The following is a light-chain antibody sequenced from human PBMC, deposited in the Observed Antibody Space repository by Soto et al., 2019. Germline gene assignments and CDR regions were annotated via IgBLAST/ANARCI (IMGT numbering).Light chain of an antibody. Sequence: QSALTQPASVSGSPGQSITISCTGTSSDVGGYNYVSWYQQHPSKAPKLMISEVSNRPSGVSNRFSGSKSGNTASLTISGLQAEDEADYYCSSYTSSSTLVFGGGPKLTVL. J-gene: IGLJ2*01. V-gene: IGLV2-14*01. CDR1: SSDVGGYNY. CDR2: EVS. CDR3: SSYTSSSTLV.